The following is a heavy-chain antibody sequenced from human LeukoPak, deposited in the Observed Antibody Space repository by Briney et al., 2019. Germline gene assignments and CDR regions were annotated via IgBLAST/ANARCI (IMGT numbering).Heavy chain of an antibody. Sequence: PGGSLRLSCAASGFTFSSYSMNWVRQAPGKGLEWVSYISSSSSTIYYTDSVKGRFTISRDNSKNTLYLQMNSLRAEDTAVYYCAKDFNEGIAVAGHYWGQGTLVTVSS. V-gene: IGHV3-48*01. D-gene: IGHD6-19*01. CDR2: ISSSSSTI. CDR1: GFTFSSYS. J-gene: IGHJ4*02. CDR3: AKDFNEGIAVAGHY.